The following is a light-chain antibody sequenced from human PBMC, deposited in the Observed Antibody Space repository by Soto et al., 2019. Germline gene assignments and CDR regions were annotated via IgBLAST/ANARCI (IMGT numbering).Light chain of an antibody. CDR3: CSYAGSSTFVYV. CDR2: EGT. V-gene: IGLV2-23*03. Sequence: SALTQPASVSGSPGQSITISCTGTSSDFGSYNLVSWYQQHPGKAPKLMIYEGTKRPSGVSNRFSGSKSGNTASLTISGLQAEDEADYYCCSYAGSSTFVYVFGTGTKVTVL. J-gene: IGLJ1*01. CDR1: SSDFGSYNL.